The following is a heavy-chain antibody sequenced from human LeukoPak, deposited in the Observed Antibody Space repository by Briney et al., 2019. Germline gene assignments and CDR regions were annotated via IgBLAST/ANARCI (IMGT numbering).Heavy chain of an antibody. V-gene: IGHV3-53*01. Sequence: GGSLRLSCAASGFTVSSNYMSWVRQAPGKGLEWVSVIYSGGSTYYADSVKGRFTISRDNSKNTMYLQMNSLRAEDTAVYYCARLDDMAFDYWGQGTLVTVSS. J-gene: IGHJ4*02. D-gene: IGHD3-22*01. CDR1: GFTVSSNY. CDR3: ARLDDMAFDY. CDR2: IYSGGST.